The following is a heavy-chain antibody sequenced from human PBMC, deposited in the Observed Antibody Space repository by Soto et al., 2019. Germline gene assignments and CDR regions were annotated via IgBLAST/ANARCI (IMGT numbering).Heavy chain of an antibody. Sequence: QVQLVQSGAEVKKPGASVKVSCKASGYTFTSYGISWVRQAPGQGLEWMGWISAYNGNTNYAQKLQGRVTMTKDTSTSTAYMEMRSLRSDDTAVYYCAREEDRVGATFAGFDYWGQGTLVTVSS. CDR1: GYTFTSYG. D-gene: IGHD1-26*01. V-gene: IGHV1-18*01. J-gene: IGHJ4*02. CDR2: ISAYNGNT. CDR3: AREEDRVGATFAGFDY.